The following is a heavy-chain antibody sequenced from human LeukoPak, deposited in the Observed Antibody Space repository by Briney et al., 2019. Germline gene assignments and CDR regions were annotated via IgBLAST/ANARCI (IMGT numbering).Heavy chain of an antibody. Sequence: PGGSLRLSCAASGFTFSKYVMSWVRQAPGKGLEWVSVIGASGGSTYYADSVKGRFTISRDNPTNTLYLQMNSLRVEDTAVYYCAKFSPSNLDYWGQGTLVTVSS. CDR2: IGASGGST. D-gene: IGHD2-2*01. J-gene: IGHJ4*02. CDR3: AKFSPSNLDY. CDR1: GFTFSKYV. V-gene: IGHV3-23*01.